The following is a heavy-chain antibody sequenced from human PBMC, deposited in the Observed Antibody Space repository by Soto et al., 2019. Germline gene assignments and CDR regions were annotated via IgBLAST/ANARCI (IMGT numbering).Heavy chain of an antibody. J-gene: IGHJ4*02. CDR2: SYYSGST. Sequence: QVQLQESGPGLVKPSQTLSLTCTVSGGSISSGGYYWSWIRQHPGKGLEWIGYSYYSGSTYYNPSLKRRVNIXXDXSXXQFSLKLSSVTAADTAVYYCARLLSGSYGPPLFDYWGRGTLVTVSS. CDR3: ARLLSGSYGPPLFDY. V-gene: IGHV4-31*03. D-gene: IGHD1-26*01. CDR1: GGSISSGGYY.